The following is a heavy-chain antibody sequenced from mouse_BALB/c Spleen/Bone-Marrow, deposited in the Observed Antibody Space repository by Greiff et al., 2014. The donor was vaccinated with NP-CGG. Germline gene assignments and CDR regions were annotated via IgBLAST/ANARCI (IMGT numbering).Heavy chain of an antibody. V-gene: IGHV5-9-3*01. CDR3: TRQRGDYAMDY. D-gene: IGHD1-1*02. CDR1: GFTFSSYG. Sequence: EVNVVESGGGLVKPGGSLKLSCAASGFTFSSYGVSWVRQTPGKRLEWVATISNGGNYTYYPDSVKGRFTISRDNAKNTLYLQMSSLRSEDTAMYYCTRQRGDYAMDYWGQGTSVTVSS. J-gene: IGHJ4*01. CDR2: ISNGGNYT.